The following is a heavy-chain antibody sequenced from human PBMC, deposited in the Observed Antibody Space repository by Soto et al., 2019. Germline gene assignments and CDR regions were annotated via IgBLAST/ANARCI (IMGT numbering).Heavy chain of an antibody. V-gene: IGHV1-18*01. D-gene: IGHD3-16*01. CDR2: ISPYTGDT. Sequence: QVQLVQSGDEMKKPGASVRVSCKASGYIFVNYGIAWVRQAPGQGLEWMGWISPYTGDTHSASKVQGRLTMTTDTSTSTAYMDLGSLTSADTAVYYCAMVDNYVTPTPQDVWGQGTKVT. CDR1: GYIFVNYG. CDR3: AMVDNYVTPTPQDV. J-gene: IGHJ6*02.